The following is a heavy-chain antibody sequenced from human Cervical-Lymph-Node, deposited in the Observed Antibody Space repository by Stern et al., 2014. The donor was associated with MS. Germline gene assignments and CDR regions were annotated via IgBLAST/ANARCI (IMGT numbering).Heavy chain of an antibody. J-gene: IGHJ3*02. CDR2: IRNRANTYTT. CDR3: AREGDDGGNSDAFDI. V-gene: IGHV3-72*01. Sequence: EVQLVESGGTLVQPGGSLRLSCVASGFNFRDHFMDWVRQAPGQGLEWIGRIRNRANTYTTQYAASVKDRFAISRDDSKNSLFLQVNSLTTADTAVYYCAREGDDGGNSDAFDIWGQGTLVTVSA. D-gene: IGHD4-23*01. CDR1: GFNFRDHF.